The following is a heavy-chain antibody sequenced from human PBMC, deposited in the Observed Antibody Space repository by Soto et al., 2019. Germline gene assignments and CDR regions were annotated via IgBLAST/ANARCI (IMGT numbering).Heavy chain of an antibody. J-gene: IGHJ6*02. V-gene: IGHV3-15*01. CDR2: IKSKTDGGTT. D-gene: IGHD6-6*01. Sequence: PGGSLRLSCAASGFTFSNAWMSWVRQAPGKGLEWVGRIKSKTDGGTTDYAAPVKGRFTISRDDSKNTLYLQMNSLKTEDTAVYYCTTASIAASYYYYGMDVWGQGTTVTVSS. CDR3: TTASIAASYYYYGMDV. CDR1: GFTFSNAW.